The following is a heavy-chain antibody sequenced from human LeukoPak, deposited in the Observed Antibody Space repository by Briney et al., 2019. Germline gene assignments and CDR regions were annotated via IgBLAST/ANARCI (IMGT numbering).Heavy chain of an antibody. Sequence: ASVKVSCKASGYTFTRYDINWVRQAPGQGLEGMGWMNPNSGNTDYAQKFQGRVTMTRNTSISTAYMELSSLRSEDTAVYYCARAPEGSWYAYRGQGTLVTVSS. CDR1: GYTFTRYD. D-gene: IGHD6-13*01. CDR2: MNPNSGNT. CDR3: ARAPEGSWYAY. J-gene: IGHJ4*02. V-gene: IGHV1-8*01.